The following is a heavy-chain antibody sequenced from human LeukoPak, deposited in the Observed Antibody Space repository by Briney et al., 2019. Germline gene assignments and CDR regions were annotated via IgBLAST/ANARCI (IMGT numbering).Heavy chain of an antibody. Sequence: KTSETLSLTCTVSGGSISSSSYYWGWIRQPPGKGLEWIGSIYYSGSTYYNPSLKSRVTISVDTSKNQFSLKLSSVTAADTAVYYCARQRYSGWLDYWGQGTLVTVSS. CDR3: ARQRYSGWLDY. D-gene: IGHD6-19*01. J-gene: IGHJ4*02. V-gene: IGHV4-39*01. CDR1: GGSISSSSYY. CDR2: IYYSGST.